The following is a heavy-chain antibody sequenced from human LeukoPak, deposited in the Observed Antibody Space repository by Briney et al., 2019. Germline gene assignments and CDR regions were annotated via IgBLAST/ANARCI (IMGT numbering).Heavy chain of an antibody. J-gene: IGHJ4*02. V-gene: IGHV3-33*08. CDR3: ARWGDSSSGVLGFDY. D-gene: IGHD6-6*01. CDR2: IWYGGSNK. Sequence: GGSLRLSCAASGFTFSSYGMHWVRQAPGKGLEWVAVIWYGGSNKYYADSVKGRFTISRDNSKNTLYLQMNSLRAEDTAVYYCARWGDSSSGVLGFDYWGQGTLVTVSS. CDR1: GFTFSSYG.